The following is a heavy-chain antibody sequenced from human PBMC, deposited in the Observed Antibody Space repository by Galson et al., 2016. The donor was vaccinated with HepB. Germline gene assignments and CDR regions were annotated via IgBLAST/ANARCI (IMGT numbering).Heavy chain of an antibody. D-gene: IGHD3-3*01. Sequence: SLRLSCAASGFTFSSYAMSWVRQAPGKGLEWVSAISGSGGSTYYADSVKGRFTISRDNSKNTVYLQMNSLRAEDTAVYYCAKHFGVVIYYYYYGMDVWGQGTTVTVSS. J-gene: IGHJ6*02. V-gene: IGHV3-23*01. CDR2: ISGSGGST. CDR3: AKHFGVVIYYYYYGMDV. CDR1: GFTFSSYA.